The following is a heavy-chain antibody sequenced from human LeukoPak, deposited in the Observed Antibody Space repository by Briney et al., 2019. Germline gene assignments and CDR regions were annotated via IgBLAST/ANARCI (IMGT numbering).Heavy chain of an antibody. CDR3: AREAGYFAFDI. Sequence: SETLSLTCTVYAGSISSYYWSWIRQPPRNGLEWIGYIYYSGSPNYNPSLKSRVTISVDTCKNQFSLRLSTVAAADAAVYDCAREAGYFAFDIWGQGTMVTVSS. J-gene: IGHJ3*02. CDR1: AGSISSYY. V-gene: IGHV4-59*01. D-gene: IGHD3-9*01. CDR2: IYYSGSP.